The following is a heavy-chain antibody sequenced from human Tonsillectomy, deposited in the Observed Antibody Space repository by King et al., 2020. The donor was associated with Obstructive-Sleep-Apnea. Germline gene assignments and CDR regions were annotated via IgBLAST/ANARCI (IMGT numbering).Heavy chain of an antibody. V-gene: IGHV3-30*04. CDR3: ARDGGSYFDY. CDR1: GFTFSSYA. J-gene: IGHJ4*02. Sequence: QLVQSGGGVVQPGRSLRLSCAASGFTFSSYAMHWVRQAPGKGLEWVAVISYDGSNKYYADSVKGQFTISRDNSKNTLYLQMNSLRAEDTAVYYCARDGGSYFDYWGQGTLVTVSS. D-gene: IGHD1-26*01. CDR2: ISYDGSNK.